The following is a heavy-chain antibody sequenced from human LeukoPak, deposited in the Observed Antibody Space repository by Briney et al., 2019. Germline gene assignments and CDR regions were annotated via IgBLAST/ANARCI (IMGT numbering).Heavy chain of an antibody. D-gene: IGHD3-10*01. J-gene: IGHJ4*02. CDR3: ATESQAYYYGSGSYYY. CDR1: GYTLTELS. CDR2: FDPEDGET. Sequence: ASVKVSCKVSGYTLTELSMHWVRQAPGKGLEWMGGFDPEDGETIYAQKFQGRVTMTEDTSTDTAYMELSSLRSEDTAVYYCATESQAYYYGSGSYYYWGQGTLVTVSS. V-gene: IGHV1-24*01.